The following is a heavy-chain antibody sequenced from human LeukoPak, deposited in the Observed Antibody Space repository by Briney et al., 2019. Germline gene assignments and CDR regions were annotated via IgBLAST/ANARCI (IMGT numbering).Heavy chain of an antibody. D-gene: IGHD3-22*01. J-gene: IGHJ3*02. CDR1: GFTFSSYA. V-gene: IGHV3-23*01. Sequence: GGSLRLSCAASGFTFSSYAMSWVRQAPGKGLEWVSAISGSGGSTYYADSVKGRFTISRDNSKNTLYLQMNSLRAEGTAVYYCAKDLYDSSGPPDAFDIWGQGTMVTVSS. CDR2: ISGSGGST. CDR3: AKDLYDSSGPPDAFDI.